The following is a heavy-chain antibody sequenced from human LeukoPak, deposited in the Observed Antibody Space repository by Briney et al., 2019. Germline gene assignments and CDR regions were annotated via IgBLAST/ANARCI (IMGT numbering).Heavy chain of an antibody. CDR3: ARDPGDTAAFDI. Sequence: AGGSLRLSCAASGFAFSSYAMSWVRQAPGKGLEWVSAISGSGGSTYYADSVKGRFTISRDNSKNTLYLQMNSLRAEDTAVYYCARDPGDTAAFDIWGQGTMVTVSS. CDR2: ISGSGGST. V-gene: IGHV3-23*01. CDR1: GFAFSSYA. J-gene: IGHJ3*02. D-gene: IGHD3-16*01.